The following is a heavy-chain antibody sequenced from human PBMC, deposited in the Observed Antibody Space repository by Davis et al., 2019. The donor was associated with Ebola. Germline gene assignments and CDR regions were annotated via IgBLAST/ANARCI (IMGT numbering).Heavy chain of an antibody. CDR1: GGSISSYY. D-gene: IGHD2-15*01. CDR3: ARLGYCSGGSCYFLDY. V-gene: IGHV4-59*08. J-gene: IGHJ4*02. CDR2: IYYSGST. Sequence: GSLRLSCTVSGGSISSYYWSWIRQPPGKGLEWIGYIYYSGSTNYNPSLKSRVTISVDTSKNQFSLKLSSVTAADTAVYYCARLGYCSGGSCYFLDYWGQGTLVTVSS.